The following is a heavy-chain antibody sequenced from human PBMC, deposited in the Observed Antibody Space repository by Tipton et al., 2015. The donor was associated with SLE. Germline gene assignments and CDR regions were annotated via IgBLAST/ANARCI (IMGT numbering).Heavy chain of an antibody. CDR1: GCSISSAYY. CDR2: IYESGST. CDR3: ASVLGLYCSSTSCPGGPLFDL. J-gene: IGHJ2*01. Sequence: TLSLTCAVSGCSISSAYYWGWIRQPPGKGLEWIGSIYESGSTYCNPSLKSRVTISVDTSKNQFSLKLSSVTAADTAVYYCASVLGLYCSSTSCPGGPLFDLWGRGTLVTVSS. V-gene: IGHV4-38-2*01. D-gene: IGHD2-2*01.